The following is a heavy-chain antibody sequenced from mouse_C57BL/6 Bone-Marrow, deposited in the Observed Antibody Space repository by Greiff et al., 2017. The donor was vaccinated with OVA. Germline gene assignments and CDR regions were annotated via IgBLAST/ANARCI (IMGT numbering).Heavy chain of an antibody. Sequence: VQGVESGGDLVKPGGSLKLSCAASGFTFSSYGMSWVRQTPDKRLEWVATISSGGSYTYYPDSVKGRFTISRDNAKNTLYLQMSSLKSEDTAMYYCASPYFAYWGQGTLVTVSA. CDR2: ISSGGSYT. CDR1: GFTFSSYG. D-gene: IGHD6-5*01. J-gene: IGHJ3*01. V-gene: IGHV5-6*01. CDR3: ASPYFAY.